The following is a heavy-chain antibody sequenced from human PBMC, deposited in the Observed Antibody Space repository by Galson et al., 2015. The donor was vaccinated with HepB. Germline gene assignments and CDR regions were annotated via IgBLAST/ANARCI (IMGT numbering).Heavy chain of an antibody. CDR1: GYTFTSYP. CDR3: SRGTTVTTNWYFDL. CDR2: ISTYNNYA. J-gene: IGHJ2*01. Sequence: SVKVSCKASGYTFTSYPINWVRQAPGQGLEWVGWISTYNNYAQYAQKFQGRVTMTTDTSTYTAYLELRSLKSDDTAVYYCSRGTTVTTNWYFDLWGRGTLVTVSS. D-gene: IGHD4-17*01. V-gene: IGHV1-18*04.